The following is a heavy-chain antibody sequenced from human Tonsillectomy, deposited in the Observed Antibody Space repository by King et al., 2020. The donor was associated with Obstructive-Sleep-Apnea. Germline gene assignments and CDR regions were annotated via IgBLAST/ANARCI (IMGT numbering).Heavy chain of an antibody. CDR3: ARWEGGYSSGWYLVFDY. CDR2: NSAYNGNT. J-gene: IGHJ4*02. Sequence: QLVQSGAEVKKPGASVKVSCKASGYTFTSYGISWVRQAPGQGLEWMGWNSAYNGNTNYAQKLQGRVTMTTDTSTSTAYMELRSLRSDDTAVYYCARWEGGYSSGWYLVFDYWGQGTLVTVSS. V-gene: IGHV1-18*04. CDR1: GYTFTSYG. D-gene: IGHD6-19*01.